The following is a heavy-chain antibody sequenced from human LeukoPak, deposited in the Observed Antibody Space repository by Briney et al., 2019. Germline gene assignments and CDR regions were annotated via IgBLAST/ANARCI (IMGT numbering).Heavy chain of an antibody. CDR2: ITDDGSNK. CDR3: ARVMSDYYFDY. V-gene: IGHV3-30*03. CDR1: GFTFSNYD. D-gene: IGHD2-8*01. J-gene: IGHJ4*02. Sequence: GGSLRLPCAASGFTFSNYDMPWVRQAPGKGLEWVAVITDDGSNKYYADSVKGRFTISRDKSKNTLDLQMNSLRAEDTTVYYCARVMSDYYFDYWGERTLGTVSS.